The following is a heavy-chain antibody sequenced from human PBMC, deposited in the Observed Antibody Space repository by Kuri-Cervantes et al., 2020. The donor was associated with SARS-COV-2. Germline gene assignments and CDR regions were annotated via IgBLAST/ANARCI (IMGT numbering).Heavy chain of an antibody. CDR3: ARAWDYGDPNYYYYYGMDV. J-gene: IGHJ6*02. CDR2: IYYSGST. Sequence: SETLSLTCTVSGGSISSYYWSWIRQPPGKGLEWIGYIYYSGSTNYNPSLKSRVTISVDTSKNQFSLKLSSVTAADTAVYYCARAWDYGDPNYYYYYGMDVWGQGTTVTVSS. V-gene: IGHV4-59*01. D-gene: IGHD4-17*01. CDR1: GGSISSYY.